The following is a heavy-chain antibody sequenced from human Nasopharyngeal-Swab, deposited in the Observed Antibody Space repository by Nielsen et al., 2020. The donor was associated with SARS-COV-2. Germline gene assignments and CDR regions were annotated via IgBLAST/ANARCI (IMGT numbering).Heavy chain of an antibody. CDR1: GFTFSDHA. CDR2: ISYDETDQ. Sequence: GGSLRLSCAASGFTFSDHAIHWVRQAPGKGLEWVAVISYDETDQYYSGSVKGRFTISRDSSKKVVYLQMNSLRPEDTGLYYCAKEMFKYGSGVSSDVFDVWGQWKRVTVSS. J-gene: IGHJ3*01. V-gene: IGHV3-30*18. D-gene: IGHD3-10*01. CDR3: AKEMFKYGSGVSSDVFDV.